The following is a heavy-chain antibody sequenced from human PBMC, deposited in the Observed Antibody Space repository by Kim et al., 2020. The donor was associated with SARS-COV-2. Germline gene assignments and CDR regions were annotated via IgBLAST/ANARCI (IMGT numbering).Heavy chain of an antibody. V-gene: IGHV3-23*01. CDR1: GFTFSSYA. CDR2: ISGSGGST. J-gene: IGHJ6*02. D-gene: IGHD2-2*02. CDR3: AKTISVVVPAAILIKGYYGMDV. Sequence: GGSLRLSCAASGFTFSSYAMSWVRQAPGKGLEWVSAISGSGGSTYHADSVKGRFTISRDNSKNTLYLQMNSLRAEDTAVYYCAKTISVVVPAAILIKGYYGMDVWGQGTTVTVSS.